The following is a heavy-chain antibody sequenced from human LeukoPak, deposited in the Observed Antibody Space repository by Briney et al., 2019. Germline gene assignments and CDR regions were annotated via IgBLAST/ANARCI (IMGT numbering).Heavy chain of an antibody. CDR2: LKSKTDGETT. Sequence: GKSLRLSCAASGFPFSSYAMHWVRQAPGKGLEWVGRLKSKTDGETTDYAAPVKGRFSISRDDSTNTLFLQMNSLKTEDTAVYYCTTDCSTTSCYGDGAFDVWGQGTVVTVSS. CDR3: TTDCSTTSCYGDGAFDV. CDR1: GFPFSSYA. J-gene: IGHJ3*01. D-gene: IGHD2-2*01. V-gene: IGHV3-15*01.